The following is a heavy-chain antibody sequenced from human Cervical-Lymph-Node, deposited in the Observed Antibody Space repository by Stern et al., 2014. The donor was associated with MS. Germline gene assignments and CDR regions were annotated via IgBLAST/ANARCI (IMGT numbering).Heavy chain of an antibody. CDR1: VFTFSSYG. J-gene: IGHJ6*02. V-gene: IGHV3-33*01. CDR2: IWYDGSNK. D-gene: IGHD6-13*01. CDR3: ARSSSPSPYYYYGMDV. Sequence: VQLVESGGGVVQPGRSLRLSCAASVFTFSSYGMHWVRQAPGKGLELVAVIWYDGSNKSYADSVKGRFTISRDNSKNTLYLQMNSLRAEDTAVYYCARSSSPSPYYYYGMDVWGQGTTVTVSS.